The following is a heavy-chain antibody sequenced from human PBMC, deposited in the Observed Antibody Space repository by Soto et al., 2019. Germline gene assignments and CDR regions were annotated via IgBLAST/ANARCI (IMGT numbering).Heavy chain of an antibody. D-gene: IGHD6-6*01. V-gene: IGHV4-59*01. J-gene: IGHJ5*02. CDR1: GGSISSYY. CDR2: IYYSGST. CDR3: ARGGLAARKGRWFDP. Sequence: SETLSLTCTVSGGSISSYYWSWIRQPPGKGLEWIGYIYYSGSTNYNPSLKSRVTISVDTSKDQFSLKVNSMTAADTAVYYCARGGLAARKGRWFDPWGQGTLVTVSS.